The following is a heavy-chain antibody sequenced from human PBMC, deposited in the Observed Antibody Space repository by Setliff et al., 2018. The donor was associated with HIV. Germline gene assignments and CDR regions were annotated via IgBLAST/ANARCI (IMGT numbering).Heavy chain of an antibody. Sequence: SVKVSCKASGGTFSSDALSWVRQVPGLGLEWMGGTIPLLGIINYADKFQDRVTITRDESTSTAYMELSSLRSEDTAIYYCASAGLMIARPFYYYMDVWGTGTTVTVSS. V-gene: IGHV1-69*10. CDR1: GGTFSSDA. CDR3: ASAGLMIARPFYYYMDV. J-gene: IGHJ6*03. CDR2: TIPLLGII. D-gene: IGHD3-22*01.